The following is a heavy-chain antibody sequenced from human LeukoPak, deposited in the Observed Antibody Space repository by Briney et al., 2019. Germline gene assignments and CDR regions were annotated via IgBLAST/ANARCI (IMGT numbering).Heavy chain of an antibody. V-gene: IGHV1-46*01. CDR2: INPSGGST. D-gene: IGHD3-10*01. Sequence: ASVKVSCKASGYTFTSYGISWVRQAPGQGLEWMGIINPSGGSTSYAQKFQGRVTMTRDTSTSTVYMELSSLRSEDTAVYYCARDHGSGSPSYWGQGTLVTVSS. CDR1: GYTFTSYG. J-gene: IGHJ4*02. CDR3: ARDHGSGSPSY.